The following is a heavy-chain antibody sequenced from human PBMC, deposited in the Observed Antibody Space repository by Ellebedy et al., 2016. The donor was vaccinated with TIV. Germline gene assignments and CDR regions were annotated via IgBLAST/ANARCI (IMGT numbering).Heavy chain of an antibody. CDR2: ISSSSSYI. Sequence: GESLKISCAASGFTFSSYNMNWVRQAPGKGLEWVSSISSSSSYIYYADSVKGRFTISRDNAKNSLYLQMNSLRAEDTAVYYCARVRYGGYVAYWGQGTLVTVSS. CDR3: ARVRYGGYVAY. J-gene: IGHJ4*02. D-gene: IGHD1-26*01. V-gene: IGHV3-21*01. CDR1: GFTFSSYN.